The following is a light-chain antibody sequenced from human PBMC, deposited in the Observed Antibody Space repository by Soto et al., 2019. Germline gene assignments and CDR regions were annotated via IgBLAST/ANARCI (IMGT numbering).Light chain of an antibody. CDR1: SNDIGVYNF. CDR2: DVT. V-gene: IGLV2-14*03. CDR3: SSYTTSSTLL. Sequence: QSALTQPASVSGSPGQSITISCTGSSNDIGVYNFVSWYQQHPGKAPNLMIYDVTNRPSGVSNRFSGSKSGNTASLTISGLQTEDEADYYCSSYTTSSTLLFGGGTKLTVL. J-gene: IGLJ2*01.